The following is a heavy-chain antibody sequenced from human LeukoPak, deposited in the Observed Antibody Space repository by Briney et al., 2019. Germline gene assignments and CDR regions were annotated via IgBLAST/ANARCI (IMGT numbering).Heavy chain of an antibody. J-gene: IGHJ4*02. CDR3: ARVNRVTAIQELDY. D-gene: IGHD2-21*02. CDR2: ISSSGSTI. CDR1: GFTFSDYY. V-gene: IGHV3-11*01. Sequence: GGSLRLSCAASGFTFSDYYMTWIRQAPGKGLEWVSCISSSGSTIFYADSVKGRFTISRDNAKSSPFLQMNSLRAEDTAVYYCARVNRVTAIQELDYWGQGTLVTVSS.